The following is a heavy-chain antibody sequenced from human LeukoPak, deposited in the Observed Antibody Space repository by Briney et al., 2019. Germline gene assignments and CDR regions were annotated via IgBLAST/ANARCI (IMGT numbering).Heavy chain of an antibody. CDR1: GFTFRSYA. CDR3: ARRTRHGGYFYYFDD. Sequence: GGSLRLSCAASGFTFRSYAMHWVRQAPGKGLEWVAVISYDGDDGSNIYYADSVKGRFTISRDNLRNTVYLQMNSLRGEDTAVYYCARRTRHGGYFYYFDDWGQGTLVTVSS. J-gene: IGHJ4*02. V-gene: IGHV3-30*14. CDR2: ISYDGDDGSNI. D-gene: IGHD2-21*02.